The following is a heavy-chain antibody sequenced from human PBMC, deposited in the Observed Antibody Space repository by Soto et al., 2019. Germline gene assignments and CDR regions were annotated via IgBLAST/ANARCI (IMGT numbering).Heavy chain of an antibody. CDR3: AKERRTEEEGFKIEA. CDR2: IYYTGST. J-gene: IGHJ5*02. Sequence: PSDTLSLTCTVSGGSINSHYWIWIRQPPGKGLEWIGYIYYTGSTTYNPSLESRVTMSVDTSKNQFYLKLSSVNAADTAVYYCAKERRTEEEGFKIEAWGRGTLVTVSS. D-gene: IGHD1-1*01. CDR1: GGSINSHY. V-gene: IGHV4-59*11.